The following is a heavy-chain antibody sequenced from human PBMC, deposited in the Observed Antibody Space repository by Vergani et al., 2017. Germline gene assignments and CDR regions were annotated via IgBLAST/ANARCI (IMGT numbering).Heavy chain of an antibody. CDR3: ASGKYYSDSTSHFRGRYFDV. V-gene: IGHV4-39*01. Sequence: QMQLQESGPGLVKASETLSLTCTVSGDSIISRSYYWGWIRQPPGKRLEWIGSIYNSGNGDSSSSLKSRVTISADTSTNQFSLRLTSVTAADTAVYYCASGKYYSDSTSHFRGRYFDVWGRGTLVTVPS. J-gene: IGHJ2*01. D-gene: IGHD3-16*01. CDR1: GDSIISRSYY. CDR2: IYNSGNG.